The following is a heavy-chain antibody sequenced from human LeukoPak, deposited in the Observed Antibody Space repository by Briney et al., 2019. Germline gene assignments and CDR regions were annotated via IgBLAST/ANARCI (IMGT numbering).Heavy chain of an antibody. CDR2: IYYSGST. J-gene: IGHJ5*02. V-gene: IGHV4-39*01. D-gene: IGHD3-3*01. CDR1: GGSVSSVSFTSYY. CDR3: ARHGLLEWLPINWFDP. Sequence: PSETLSLTCAVYGGSVSSVSFTSYYWGWIRQPPGKGLEWIGSIYYSGSTYYNPSLKSRVTISVDTSKNQFSLKLSSVTAADTAVYYCARHGLLEWLPINWFDPRGQGTLVTVSS.